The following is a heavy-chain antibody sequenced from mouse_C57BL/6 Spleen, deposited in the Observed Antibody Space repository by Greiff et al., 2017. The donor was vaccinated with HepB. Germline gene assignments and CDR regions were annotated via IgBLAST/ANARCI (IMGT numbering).Heavy chain of an antibody. CDR1: GFTFSDYY. CDR2: ISNGGGST. Sequence: EVKLMESGGGLVQPGGSLKLSCAASGFTFSDYYMYWVRQTPEKRLEWVAYISNGGGSTYYPDTVKGRFTISRDNAKNTLYLQMSRLKPEDTAMYYCARRGRDGAMDYWGQGTSVTVSS. D-gene: IGHD3-3*01. CDR3: ARRGRDGAMDY. V-gene: IGHV5-12*01. J-gene: IGHJ4*01.